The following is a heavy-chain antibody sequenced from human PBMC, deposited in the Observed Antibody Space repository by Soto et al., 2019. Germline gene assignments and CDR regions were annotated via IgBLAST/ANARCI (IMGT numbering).Heavy chain of an antibody. V-gene: IGHV3-21*01. Sequence: GGSLRLSCAASGFTFSSYSMNWVRQAPGKGLEWVSSISSSSSYIYYADSVKGRFTISRDNAKNSLYLQMNSLRAEDTAVYYCARGGGDYDFWSGYPTGMDVWGQGTTVTVSS. J-gene: IGHJ6*02. CDR3: ARGGGDYDFWSGYPTGMDV. D-gene: IGHD3-3*01. CDR1: GFTFSSYS. CDR2: ISSSSSYI.